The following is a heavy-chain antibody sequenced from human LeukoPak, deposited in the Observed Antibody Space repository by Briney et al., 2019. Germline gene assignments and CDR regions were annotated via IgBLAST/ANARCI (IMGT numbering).Heavy chain of an antibody. Sequence: SETLSLTCNVSGDSIADYYWSWIRQPPGKGLEWIGFIYHSGNTNYNPSLASRVTLSLDTSKTQLSLRLTSVTAADTAVYYCAREEGIAAAGALEYWGQGILVTVSS. D-gene: IGHD6-13*01. J-gene: IGHJ4*02. CDR2: IYHSGNT. CDR3: AREEGIAAAGALEY. CDR1: GDSIADYY. V-gene: IGHV4-59*01.